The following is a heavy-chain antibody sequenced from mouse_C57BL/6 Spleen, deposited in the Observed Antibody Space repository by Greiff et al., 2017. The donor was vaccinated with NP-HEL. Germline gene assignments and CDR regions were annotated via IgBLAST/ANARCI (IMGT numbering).Heavy chain of an antibody. Sequence: VQLVESGAELVRPGASVKLSCKASGYTFTDYYINWVKQRPGQGLEWIARIYPGSGNTYYNEKFKGKATLTAEKSSSTAYMQLSSLTSEDSAVYFCARNPPWYFDVWGTGTTVTVSS. J-gene: IGHJ1*03. CDR1: GYTFTDYY. CDR3: ARNPPWYFDV. CDR2: IYPGSGNT. V-gene: IGHV1-76*01.